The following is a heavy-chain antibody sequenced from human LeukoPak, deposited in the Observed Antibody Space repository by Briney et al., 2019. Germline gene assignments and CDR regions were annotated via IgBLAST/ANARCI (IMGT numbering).Heavy chain of an antibody. CDR3: AQSPLYYYDSSGFTAVNWFDP. CDR1: GYTFTGYY. CDR2: INPNSGGT. V-gene: IGHV1-2*02. Sequence: ASVKVSCKASGYTFTGYYMHWVRQAPGQGLEWMGWINPNSGGTNYAQKFQGRVTMTRDMSTSTVYMELSSLRSEDTAVYYCAQSPLYYYDSSGFTAVNWFDPWGQGTLVTVSS. D-gene: IGHD3-22*01. J-gene: IGHJ5*02.